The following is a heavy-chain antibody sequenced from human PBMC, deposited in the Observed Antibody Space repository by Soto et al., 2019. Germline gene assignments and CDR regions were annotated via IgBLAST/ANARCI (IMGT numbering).Heavy chain of an antibody. CDR3: AKLMDGHYFPHY. Sequence: EVHLLESGGGLVQPGGSLRLSCAASGFTFSSYAMSWVRQAPGKGLEWVSAISAGGGSTYYAESVKRRFTISRDNSKNVRFVLMNPLSCDGRALYYCAKLMDGHYFPHYRGQGTLVTVSS. V-gene: IGHV3-23*01. CDR2: ISAGGGST. CDR1: GFTFSSYA. J-gene: IGHJ4*02. D-gene: IGHD4-17*01.